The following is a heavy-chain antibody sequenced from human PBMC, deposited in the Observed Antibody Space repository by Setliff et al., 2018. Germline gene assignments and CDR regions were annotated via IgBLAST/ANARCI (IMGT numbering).Heavy chain of an antibody. CDR1: GYTFTSYG. D-gene: IGHD3-22*01. J-gene: IGHJ4*02. CDR2: INAANGKT. Sequence: ASVKVSCKASGYTFTSYGVHWVRQAPGQRLEWMGWINAANGKTKYSQKFQGRVTITRDTSASTAYMELSSLRSEDTAVYYCARKGTHYDSSGPYDYWGQGTLVTVSS. CDR3: ARKGTHYDSSGPYDY. V-gene: IGHV1-3*01.